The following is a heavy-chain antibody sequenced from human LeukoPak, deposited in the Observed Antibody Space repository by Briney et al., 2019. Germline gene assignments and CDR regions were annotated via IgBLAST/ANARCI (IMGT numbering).Heavy chain of an antibody. CDR1: GDSVSSNSAA. CDR2: TYYRSKWYN. J-gene: IGHJ6*03. V-gene: IGHV6-1*01. CDR3: ASSRHCSSTSCRPGTPYYYYYYMDV. D-gene: IGHD2-2*01. Sequence: SQTLPLTCAISGDSVSSNSAAWNWIRQSPSRGLEWLGRTYYRSKWYNDYAVSVKSRITINPDTSKNQFSLQLNSVTPEDTAVYYCASSRHCSSTSCRPGTPYYYYYYMDVWGKGTTVTISS.